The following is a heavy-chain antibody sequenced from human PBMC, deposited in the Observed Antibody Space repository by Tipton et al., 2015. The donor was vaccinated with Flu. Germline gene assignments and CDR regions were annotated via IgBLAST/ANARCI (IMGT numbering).Heavy chain of an antibody. Sequence: SLGLSCAASGFTFSNYDMNWVRQAPGKGLEWVSGISYSGDTYYAGSVKGRFTISRDNSKNTLFLQMNSLRAEDTAKYYCTKHLAFRAAGTYPSGNWGQGTLVTVSS. D-gene: IGHD6-13*01. CDR1: GFTFSNYD. V-gene: IGHV3-23*01. J-gene: IGHJ4*02. CDR3: TKHLAFRAAGTYPSGN. CDR2: ISYSGDT.